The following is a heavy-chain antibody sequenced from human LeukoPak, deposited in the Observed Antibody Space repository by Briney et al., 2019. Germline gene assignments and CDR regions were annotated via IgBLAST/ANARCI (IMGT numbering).Heavy chain of an antibody. CDR1: GFTVSSNY. D-gene: IGHD3-10*01. CDR2: IYSGGST. V-gene: IGHV3-66*01. J-gene: IGHJ4*02. CDR3: AGDYYGSGSYYDY. Sequence: GGSLRLSCAASGFTVSSNYMSWVRQAPGKGLEWVPVIYSGGSTYYADSVKGRFTISRDNSKNTLYLQMNSLRAEDTAVYYCAGDYYGSGSYYDYWGQGTLVTVSS.